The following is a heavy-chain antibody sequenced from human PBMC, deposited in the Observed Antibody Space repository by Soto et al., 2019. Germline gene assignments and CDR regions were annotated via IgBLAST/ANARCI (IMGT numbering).Heavy chain of an antibody. Sequence: LRLSCAASGFTFSTYAMSWVRQAPGKGLEWVSAISGSGDSTYYADSVKGRFTISRDNSKNTLYLQMNSLRAEDTAVYYCAILNPYDSSGYPYWGQGTLVTVSS. D-gene: IGHD3-22*01. J-gene: IGHJ4*02. CDR1: GFTFSTYA. CDR2: ISGSGDST. CDR3: AILNPYDSSGYPY. V-gene: IGHV3-23*01.